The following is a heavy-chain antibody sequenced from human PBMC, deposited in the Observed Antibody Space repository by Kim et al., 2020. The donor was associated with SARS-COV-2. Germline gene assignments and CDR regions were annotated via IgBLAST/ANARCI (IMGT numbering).Heavy chain of an antibody. CDR1: GFTFSSYP. CDR2: ISPSGRNT. D-gene: IGHD3-22*01. CDR3: AKVLYYYVNSGFDY. V-gene: IGHV3-23*01. J-gene: IGHJ4*01. Sequence: GGSLRLSCAASGFTFSSYPMSWVRQAPGKGLEWVSVISPSGRNTYYADSVKGRFTISRDNSKNTLYLQMNSLRGEDTAIYYCAKVLYYYVNSGFDYCG.